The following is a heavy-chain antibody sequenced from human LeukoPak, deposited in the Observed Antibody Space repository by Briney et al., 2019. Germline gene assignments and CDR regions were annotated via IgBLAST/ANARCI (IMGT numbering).Heavy chain of an antibody. CDR3: AGTDGDIVPFDY. J-gene: IGHJ4*02. CDR2: IYYSGST. V-gene: IGHV4-59*01. CDR1: GGSISSYY. Sequence: SETLSLTCTVSGGSISSYYWSWIRQPPGKGLEWIGYIYYSGSTNYNPSLKSRVTISVDTSKNQFSLKLSSVTAADTAVYHCAGTDGDIVPFDYWGQGTLVTVSS. D-gene: IGHD2-15*01.